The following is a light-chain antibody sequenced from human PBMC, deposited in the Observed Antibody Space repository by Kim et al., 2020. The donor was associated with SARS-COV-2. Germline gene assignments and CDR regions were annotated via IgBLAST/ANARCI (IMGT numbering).Light chain of an antibody. V-gene: IGLV2-8*01. CDR3: SSYAGSNHLV. CDR2: EVS. CDR1: SNDVGGYDY. J-gene: IGLJ1*01. Sequence: GQSVTISCTGTSNDVGGYDYVSWYQRHPGEAPRLIIYEVSKRPSGVSDRFSGSKSHNTASLTVSALQAEDEADYYCSSYAGSNHLVFGTGTKVTVL.